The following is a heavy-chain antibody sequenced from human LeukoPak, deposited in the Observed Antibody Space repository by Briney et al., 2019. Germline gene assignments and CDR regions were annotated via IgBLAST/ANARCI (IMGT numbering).Heavy chain of an antibody. V-gene: IGHV1-2*02. Sequence: ASVKVSCKASGYTFTGYYMHWVRQAPGQGLEWMGWINPNSGGTNYAQKFQGRVTMTRDTSISTAYMELSRLRSDDTAVYYCAREVWEQTKGGPVVDYWGQGTLVTVSS. CDR3: AREVWEQTKGGPVVDY. J-gene: IGHJ4*02. CDR1: GYTFTGYY. D-gene: IGHD1-26*01. CDR2: INPNSGGT.